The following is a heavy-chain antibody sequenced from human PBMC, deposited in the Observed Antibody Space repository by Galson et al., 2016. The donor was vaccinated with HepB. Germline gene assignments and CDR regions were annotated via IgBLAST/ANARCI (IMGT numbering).Heavy chain of an antibody. D-gene: IGHD3-3*01. J-gene: IGHJ6*02. CDR3: AKGTRGRFLEWSGEGGMDV. CDR1: GFTFRSYA. CDR2: ISGSGGST. Sequence: SLRLSCAASGFTFRSYATTWVRQAPGKGLEWVSLISGSGGSTTDADSVKGRFTISRDNSKNTLYLQMNSLRVEDTAVYYCAKGTRGRFLEWSGEGGMDVWGQGTTVTVSS. V-gene: IGHV3-23*01.